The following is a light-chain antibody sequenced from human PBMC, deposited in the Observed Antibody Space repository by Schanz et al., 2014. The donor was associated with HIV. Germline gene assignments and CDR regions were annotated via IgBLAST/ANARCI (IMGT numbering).Light chain of an antibody. J-gene: IGKJ4*01. V-gene: IGKV3-11*01. Sequence: EIVMTQSPATLYVSPGEGATLSCRASQSISNNLAWYQHKPGQAPRLLIYDASNRATGIPPRFSGSGSGTDFTLTISSLEPEDFAVYYCQQRSNWPRSFGGGTKVEIK. CDR1: QSISNN. CDR3: QQRSNWPRS. CDR2: DAS.